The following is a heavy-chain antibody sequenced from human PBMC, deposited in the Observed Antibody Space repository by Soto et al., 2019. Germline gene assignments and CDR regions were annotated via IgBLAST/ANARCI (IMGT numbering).Heavy chain of an antibody. V-gene: IGHV4-34*01. D-gene: IGHD3-10*01. CDR3: AREKQASLLRFGEWNYYGMDV. Sequence: PSETLSLTCAVYGGSFSGYYWSWIRQPPGKGLEWIGEINHSGSTNYNPSLKSRVTISVDTSKNQFSLKLSSVAAADTAVYYCAREKQASLLRFGEWNYYGMDVWGQGTTVTV. CDR2: INHSGST. CDR1: GGSFSGYY. J-gene: IGHJ6*02.